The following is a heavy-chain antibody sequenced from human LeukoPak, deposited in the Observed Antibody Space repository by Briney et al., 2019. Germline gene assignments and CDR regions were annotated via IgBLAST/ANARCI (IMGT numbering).Heavy chain of an antibody. CDR3: AKTSSTSGGYYIDY. Sequence: GGSLRLSCAASGFTFDDYAMHWVRQAPGKGLEWVSGISWDSDSKDYADSVKGRFIISRDNAKNSLYLQMNSLRAEDTALYYCAKTSSTSGGYYIDYWGQGTPVTVSS. J-gene: IGHJ4*02. CDR1: GFTFDDYA. V-gene: IGHV3-9*01. D-gene: IGHD6-13*01. CDR2: ISWDSDSK.